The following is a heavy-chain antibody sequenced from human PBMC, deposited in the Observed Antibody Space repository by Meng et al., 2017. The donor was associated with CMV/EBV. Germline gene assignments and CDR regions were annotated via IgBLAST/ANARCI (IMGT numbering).Heavy chain of an antibody. CDR1: GFTFSSYA. Sequence: GESLKTPCAASGFTFSSYAMHWVRQAPGKGLEWVAVISYDGSNKYYADSVKGRFTISRDNSKNTLYLQMNSLRAEDTDMYYCARGEIAVAAAIDYWGQGTLVTVSS. J-gene: IGHJ4*02. V-gene: IGHV3-30*04. CDR2: ISYDGSNK. D-gene: IGHD6-19*01. CDR3: ARGEIAVAAAIDY.